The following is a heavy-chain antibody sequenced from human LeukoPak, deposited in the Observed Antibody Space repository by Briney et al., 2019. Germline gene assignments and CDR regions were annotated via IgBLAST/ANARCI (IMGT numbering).Heavy chain of an antibody. Sequence: ASVKVSCKASGYTFTSYDINWVRQATGQGLEWMGWMNPNSGNTGYAQKFQGRVTMTRNTSISTAYTELSSLRSEDTAVYYCAIGVDLRLLWFGELYMADYWGQGTLVTVSS. CDR2: MNPNSGNT. V-gene: IGHV1-8*01. CDR1: GYTFTSYD. CDR3: AIGVDLRLLWFGELYMADY. D-gene: IGHD3-10*01. J-gene: IGHJ4*02.